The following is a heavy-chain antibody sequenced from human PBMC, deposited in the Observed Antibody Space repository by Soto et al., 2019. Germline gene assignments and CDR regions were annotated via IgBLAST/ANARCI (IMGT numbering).Heavy chain of an antibody. J-gene: IGHJ6*02. D-gene: IGHD3-3*01. CDR3: ARADFWSGYPLDV. Sequence: GGSLRLSCAASGFTFSSYGMHWVRQAPGKGLEWVAVIWYDGSNKYYADSVKGRFTISRDNSKNTLYLQMNSLRAVDTAVYYCARADFWSGYPLDVWGQGTTVTVSS. CDR2: IWYDGSNK. CDR1: GFTFSSYG. V-gene: IGHV3-33*01.